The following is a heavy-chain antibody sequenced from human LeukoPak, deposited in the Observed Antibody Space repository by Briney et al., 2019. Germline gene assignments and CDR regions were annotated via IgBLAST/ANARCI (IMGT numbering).Heavy chain of an antibody. CDR2: IYHSGST. D-gene: IGHD3-10*01. V-gene: IGHV4-59*12. J-gene: IGHJ4*02. Sequence: SETPSLTCTVSGGSISSYYWSWLRQPPGKGLEWIGYIYHSGSTYYNPSLKSRVTISVDRSKNQFSLKLSSVTAADTAVYYCARSIPSRGYFDYWGQGTLVTVSS. CDR3: ARSIPSRGYFDY. CDR1: GGSISSYY.